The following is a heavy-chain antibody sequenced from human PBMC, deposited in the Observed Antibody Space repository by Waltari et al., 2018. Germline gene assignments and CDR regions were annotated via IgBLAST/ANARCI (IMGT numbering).Heavy chain of an antibody. V-gene: IGHV4-39*07. J-gene: IGHJ3*02. D-gene: IGHD3-10*01. CDR2: IYYSGST. CDR3: ATDITMVRGVIITPGGGI. Sequence: QLQLQESGPGLVKPSETLSLTCTVSGGSISSSSYYWGWIRQPPGKGLEWIGSIYYSGSTYYNPSLKSRVTISVDTSKNQFSLKLSSVTAADTAVYYCATDITMVRGVIITPGGGIWGQGTMVTVSS. CDR1: GGSISSSSYY.